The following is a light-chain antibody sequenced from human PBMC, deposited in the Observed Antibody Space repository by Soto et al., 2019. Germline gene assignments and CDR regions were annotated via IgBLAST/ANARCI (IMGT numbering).Light chain of an antibody. J-gene: IGKJ1*01. Sequence: DIQMSQSPSTLSASVADRVTITCRASQSTSSWLAWYQQKPGKAPKLLIYDASSLESGVPSRFSGSGSGTEFTLTISSLQPDDFATYYCQQYNSYWTFGQGTKV. CDR3: QQYNSYWT. CDR2: DAS. V-gene: IGKV1-5*01. CDR1: QSTSSW.